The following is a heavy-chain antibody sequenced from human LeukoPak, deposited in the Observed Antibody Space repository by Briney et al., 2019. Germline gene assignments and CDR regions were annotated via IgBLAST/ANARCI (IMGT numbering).Heavy chain of an antibody. Sequence: ASVKVSCKASGYTFTSYGISWVRQAPGQGLEWMGWISAYNGNTNYAQKLQGRVTMTTDTSTSTAYMELRSLRSDDTAVYYCATFTYYYDSSGYADYWGQGTLVTVSS. D-gene: IGHD3-22*01. CDR2: ISAYNGNT. CDR3: ATFTYYYDSSGYADY. J-gene: IGHJ4*02. V-gene: IGHV1-18*01. CDR1: GYTFTSYG.